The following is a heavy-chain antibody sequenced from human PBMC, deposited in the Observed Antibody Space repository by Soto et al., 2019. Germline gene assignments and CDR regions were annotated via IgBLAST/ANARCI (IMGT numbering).Heavy chain of an antibody. CDR1: GFTFSSYG. J-gene: IGHJ6*02. Sequence: QVQLVDSGGRVVQPGSSLRLSCAASGFTFSSYGMHWVRQAPGKGLEWVAVIWYDGSNKYYADSLNGRFTISRDNSKNTLYLQRSTLRAEDTAVYYCAREGQDDYVWGSYHDYGMDVWGQGTTVTVSS. CDR2: IWYDGSNK. V-gene: IGHV3-33*01. CDR3: AREGQDDYVWGSYHDYGMDV. D-gene: IGHD3-16*02.